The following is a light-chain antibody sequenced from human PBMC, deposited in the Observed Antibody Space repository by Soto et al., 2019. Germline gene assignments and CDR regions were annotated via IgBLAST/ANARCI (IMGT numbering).Light chain of an antibody. J-gene: IGKJ2*01. CDR2: DAS. CDR3: QQYANLPYT. Sequence: DIQMTQSPSSLSASVGDRVTITCQASQDISDSLNWYQQKPGKAPKILIYDASNLETGVPSRFSGSGSAADFTFTISGLQPEVIATYYCQQYANLPYTVGQGTKLEIK. V-gene: IGKV1-33*01. CDR1: QDISDS.